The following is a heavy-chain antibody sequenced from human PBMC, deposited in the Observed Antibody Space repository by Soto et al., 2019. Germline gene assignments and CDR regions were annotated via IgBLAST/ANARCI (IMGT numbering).Heavy chain of an antibody. D-gene: IGHD2-2*01. CDR3: AKRVPAASWFDP. CDR1: GFRFRDYW. Sequence: PGGSLRLSCAVSGFRFRDYWMSWVRQAPGKGLEWVANIKQDESGKYYVDSVKGRFTISRDNAKNALYLQMNSLRVEDTAVYYCAKRVPAASWFDPWGRGTLVIVSS. V-gene: IGHV3-7*03. J-gene: IGHJ5*02. CDR2: IKQDESGK.